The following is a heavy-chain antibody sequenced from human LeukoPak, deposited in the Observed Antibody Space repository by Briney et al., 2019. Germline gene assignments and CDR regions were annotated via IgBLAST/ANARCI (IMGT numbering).Heavy chain of an antibody. Sequence: PGGSLRLSCAASGFTFSSYEMNWVRQAPGTGLEWVSYISSSGSTIYYADSVKGRFTISRDNAKNSLYLQMNSLRAEDTAVYYCARAGRFLEWLSSSYYYYYMDVWGKGTTVTVSS. J-gene: IGHJ6*03. V-gene: IGHV3-48*03. CDR1: GFTFSSYE. CDR2: ISSSGSTI. D-gene: IGHD3-3*01. CDR3: ARAGRFLEWLSSSYYYYYMDV.